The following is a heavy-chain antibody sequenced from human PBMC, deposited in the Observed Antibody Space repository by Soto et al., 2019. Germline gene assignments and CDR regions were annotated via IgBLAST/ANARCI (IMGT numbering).Heavy chain of an antibody. V-gene: IGHV3-21*01. CDR1: GFTFNTYS. CDR3: ARGNYGSGSNQYWYFDL. CDR2: ISTSGSYV. J-gene: IGHJ2*01. D-gene: IGHD3-10*01. Sequence: EVQLVESGGGLVKPGGSLRLSCAASGFTFNTYSMNWVRQAPGKGLEWVSSISTSGSYVHYGDSVKGRFTISRDNAKNSLYLQMNSLIAEDTAVYYCARGNYGSGSNQYWYFDLWGRGTLVSVSS.